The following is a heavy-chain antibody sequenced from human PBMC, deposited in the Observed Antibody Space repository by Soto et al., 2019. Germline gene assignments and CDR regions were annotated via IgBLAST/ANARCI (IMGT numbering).Heavy chain of an antibody. CDR2: IKSKTDGGTT. CDR3: WCAGTTGTTDPFDY. J-gene: IGHJ4*02. D-gene: IGHD4-17*01. Sequence: EVQLVESGGGLVKPGGSLRLSCAASGFTFSNASMNWVRQAPGKGLEWVGRIKSKTDGGTTDYAAPVKGRFTISRDDSKNTLYLQINSLKSEGRAVDYCWCAGTTGTTDPFDYWGQGTLVTVSS. CDR1: GFTFSNAS. V-gene: IGHV3-15*05.